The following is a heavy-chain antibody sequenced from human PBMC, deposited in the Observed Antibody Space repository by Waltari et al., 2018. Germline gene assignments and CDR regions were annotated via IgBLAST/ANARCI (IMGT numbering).Heavy chain of an antibody. CDR2: TYHSGST. CDR1: GGSIGSCNW. Sequence: QVQLQESGPGLVKPSGTLSLTCAVSGGSIGSCNWWSWVRQPPGKGLEWIGETYHSGSTNYNPSLKSRVTISVDKSKNQFSLKLSSVTAADTAGYYCARAGYYDSSGYPFSDYWGQGTLVTVSS. D-gene: IGHD3-22*01. CDR3: ARAGYYDSSGYPFSDY. J-gene: IGHJ4*02. V-gene: IGHV4-4*02.